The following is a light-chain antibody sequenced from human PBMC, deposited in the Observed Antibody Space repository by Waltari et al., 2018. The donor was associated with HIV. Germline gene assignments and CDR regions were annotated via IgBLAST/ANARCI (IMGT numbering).Light chain of an antibody. V-gene: IGLV1-51*01. CDR3: GTWDNSLRAGV. J-gene: IGLJ2*01. Sequence: QAVLTQPPSFSAAPAQQVSISCSGKSFNIGRHSVSWYQQLPGSAPKLLIYNANERPSGIPDRFSGSVSDTSATLGITGLQTGDEADYYCGTWDNSLRAGVFGGGTKLTVL. CDR2: NAN. CDR1: SFNIGRHS.